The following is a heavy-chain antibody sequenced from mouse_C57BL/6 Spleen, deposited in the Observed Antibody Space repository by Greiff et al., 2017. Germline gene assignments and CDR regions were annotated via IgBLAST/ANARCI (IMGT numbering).Heavy chain of an antibody. CDR1: GYTFTSYG. CDR2: IYPRSGNT. D-gene: IGHD3-2*02. V-gene: IGHV1-81*01. Sequence: QVQLKQSGAELARPGASVKLSCKASGYTFTSYGISWVKQRTGQGLEWIGEIYPRSGNTYYNEKFKGKATLSADKSSSTAYMELRSLTSEDSAVYFCAREDSSGYVTWFAYWGQGTLVTVSA. J-gene: IGHJ3*01. CDR3: AREDSSGYVTWFAY.